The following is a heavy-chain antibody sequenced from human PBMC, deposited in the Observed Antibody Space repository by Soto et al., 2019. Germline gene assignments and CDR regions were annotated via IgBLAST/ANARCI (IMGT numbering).Heavy chain of an antibody. J-gene: IGHJ4*02. CDR1: GFTFTSSA. CDR2: IVVGSGNT. D-gene: IGHD4-17*01. CDR3: ASDRYRDYLYDY. Sequence: SVKVSCKASGFTFTSSAMQWVRQARGQRLEWIGWIVVGSGNTNYAQKFQERVTITRDMSTSTAYMELSSLRSEDTAVYYCASDRYRDYLYDYWGQGTLVPVSS. V-gene: IGHV1-58*02.